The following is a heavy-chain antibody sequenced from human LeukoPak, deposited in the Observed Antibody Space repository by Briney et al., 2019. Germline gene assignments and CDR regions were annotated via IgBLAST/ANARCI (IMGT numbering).Heavy chain of an antibody. V-gene: IGHV4-34*01. J-gene: IGHJ3*02. CDR2: INHSGST. Sequence: PSETLSLTCAVYGGSFSGYYWSWIRQPPGKGLEWIGEINHSGSTNYNPSLKSRDTISVDTSKNQFSLKLSSVTAADTAVYYCARRSPRKDDYVWGSYRRYAFDIWGQGTMVTVSS. CDR1: GGSFSGYY. CDR3: ARRSPRKDDYVWGSYRRYAFDI. D-gene: IGHD3-16*02.